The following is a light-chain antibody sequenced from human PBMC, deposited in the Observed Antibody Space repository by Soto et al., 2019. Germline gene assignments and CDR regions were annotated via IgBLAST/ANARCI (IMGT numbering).Light chain of an antibody. J-gene: IGLJ1*01. CDR2: EVS. V-gene: IGLV2-14*01. Sequence: QSALTQPASVSGSPGQSITLSCTGTSSDVGGYNFVSWYQQLPGKAPNLMIYEVSNRPSGVSNRFSGSKSGNTASLTISGLQAEDEADYYCSSYTTSSNYVFGSGTKVTVL. CDR1: SSDVGGYNF. CDR3: SSYTTSSNYV.